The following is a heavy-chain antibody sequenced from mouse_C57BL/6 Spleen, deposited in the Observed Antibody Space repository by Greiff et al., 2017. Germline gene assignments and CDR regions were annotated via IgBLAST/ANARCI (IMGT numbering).Heavy chain of an antibody. Sequence: EVKLQESGAELVRPGSSVKMSCKTSGYTFTSYGINWVKQRPGQGLEWIGYIYIGNGYTEYNEKFKGKATLTSDTSSSTAYMQLSSLTSEDSAIYFCARTLFAYDGYPAWFAYWGQGTLVTVSA. CDR3: ARTLFAYDGYPAWFAY. CDR1: GYTFTSYG. CDR2: IYIGNGYT. V-gene: IGHV1-58*01. J-gene: IGHJ3*01. D-gene: IGHD2-3*01.